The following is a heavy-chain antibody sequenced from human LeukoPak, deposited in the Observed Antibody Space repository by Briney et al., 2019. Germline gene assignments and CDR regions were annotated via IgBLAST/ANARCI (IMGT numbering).Heavy chain of an antibody. J-gene: IGHJ4*02. Sequence: GGSLRLSCAASGFTFSSYAMSWVRQAPGKGLEWVGFIRSKAYGGTTEYAASVKGRFTISRDDSKSIAYLQMNSLKTEDTAVYYCTRVASTSFDYWGQGTLVTVSS. CDR3: TRVASTSFDY. V-gene: IGHV3-49*04. CDR1: GFTFSSYA. D-gene: IGHD2-21*01. CDR2: IRSKAYGGTT.